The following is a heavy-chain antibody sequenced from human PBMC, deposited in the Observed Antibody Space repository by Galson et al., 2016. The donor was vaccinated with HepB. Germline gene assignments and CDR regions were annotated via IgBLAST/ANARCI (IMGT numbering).Heavy chain of an antibody. CDR1: GGSISSGGYS. Sequence: TLSLTCAVSGGSISSGGYSWSWIRQPPGKGLEWIGYIYHTGSTYYNPSLKSRVTISVERSKNQFSLKLSSVTAADTAVYFCARGWGLPTWRPGYSSSAGDYYFDYWGQGTLVTVSS. V-gene: IGHV4-30-2*01. CDR2: IYHTGST. CDR3: ARGWGLPTWRPGYSSSAGDYYFDY. D-gene: IGHD6-13*01. J-gene: IGHJ4*02.